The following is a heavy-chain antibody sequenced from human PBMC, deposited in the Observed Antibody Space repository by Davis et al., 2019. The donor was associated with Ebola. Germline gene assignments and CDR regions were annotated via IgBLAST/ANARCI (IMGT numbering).Heavy chain of an antibody. V-gene: IGHV1-2*04. CDR3: ARVSHCSGGSCYPGGMDV. CDR1: GYSFTDDG. J-gene: IGHJ6*02. Sequence: AASVKVSCKASGYSFTDDGISWVRQAPGQGLEWMGWINPNSGGTNYAQKFQGWVTMTRDTSISTAYMELSRLRSDDTAVYYCARVSHCSGGSCYPGGMDVWGQGTTVTVSS. D-gene: IGHD2-15*01. CDR2: INPNSGGT.